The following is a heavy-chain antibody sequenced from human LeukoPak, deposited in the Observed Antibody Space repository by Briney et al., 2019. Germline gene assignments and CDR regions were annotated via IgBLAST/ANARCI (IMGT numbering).Heavy chain of an antibody. CDR2: IKQDGSEI. V-gene: IGHV3-7*04. CDR3: ARGRGDY. D-gene: IGHD3-10*01. CDR1: GFTFRTSW. J-gene: IGHJ4*02. Sequence: GGSLRLSCSASGFTFRTSWLNWVRQAPGKGLEWVAQIKQDGSEIYYMDSVKGRFTISRDDAKNSVLLQMNSRTAEDTAIYYCARGRGDYWGQGTLVTVSS.